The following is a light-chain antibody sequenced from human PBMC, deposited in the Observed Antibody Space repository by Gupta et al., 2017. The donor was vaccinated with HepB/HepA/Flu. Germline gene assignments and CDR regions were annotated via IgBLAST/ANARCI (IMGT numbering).Light chain of an antibody. CDR3: QQYNSYSLWT. V-gene: IGKV1-5*03. CDR2: KAS. CDR1: QSISSW. J-gene: IGKJ1*01. Sequence: DIQMTQSPSTLSASVGDRATITCRASQSISSWLAWYQQKPGKAPKLLIYKASSLESGVPSRFSGSGSGTEFTLTISSLQPDDFATYYCQQYNSYSLWTFGQGTKVEIK.